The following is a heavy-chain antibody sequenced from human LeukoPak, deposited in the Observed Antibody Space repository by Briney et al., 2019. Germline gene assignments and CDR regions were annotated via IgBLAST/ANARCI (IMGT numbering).Heavy chain of an antibody. V-gene: IGHV3-74*01. CDR3: ATAGTTDYFDY. D-gene: IGHD1-1*01. CDR1: GFTFSSYW. J-gene: IGHJ4*02. CDR2: INSDGSST. Sequence: PGGSLRLSCAASGFTFSSYWMHRVRQAPGKGLVWVSRINSDGSSTSYADSVKGRFTISRDSAKNTLYLQMNSLRAEDTAVYYCATAGTTDYFDYWGQGTLVTVSS.